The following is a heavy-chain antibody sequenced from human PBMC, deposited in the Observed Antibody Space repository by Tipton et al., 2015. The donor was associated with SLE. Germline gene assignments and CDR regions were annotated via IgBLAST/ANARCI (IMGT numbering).Heavy chain of an antibody. J-gene: IGHJ2*01. Sequence: SLRLSCAASGFTFSSYSMNWVRQAPGKGLEWVSSISSSSSYIYYADSVKGRFTISRDNAKNSLYLQMNSLRAEDTAVYYCARVGYCSGGSCLYWYFDLWGRGTLATVSS. D-gene: IGHD2-15*01. CDR3: ARVGYCSGGSCLYWYFDL. CDR1: GFTFSSYS. CDR2: ISSSSSYI. V-gene: IGHV3-21*04.